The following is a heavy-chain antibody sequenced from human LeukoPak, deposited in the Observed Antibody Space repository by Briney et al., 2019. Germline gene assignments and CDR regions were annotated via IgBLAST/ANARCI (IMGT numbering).Heavy chain of an antibody. V-gene: IGHV1-8*01. Sequence: ASVKVSCKASGYTFINYDINWVRQATGQGLEWMGWMNPNNGNTGYAQKFQGRVTMTRNTSISTAYMELSSLRSDDTAVYYCARDVGYCTNGVCSPYYFDYWGQGTLVTVSS. CDR2: MNPNNGNT. CDR1: GYTFINYD. J-gene: IGHJ4*02. CDR3: ARDVGYCTNGVCSPYYFDY. D-gene: IGHD2-8*01.